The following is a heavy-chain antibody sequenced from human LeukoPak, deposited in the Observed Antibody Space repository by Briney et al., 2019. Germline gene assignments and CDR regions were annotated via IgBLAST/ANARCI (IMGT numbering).Heavy chain of an antibody. CDR2: IKQDGSEK. D-gene: IGHD6-6*01. CDR1: GFTFSSYW. V-gene: IGHV3-7*01. J-gene: IGHJ4*02. Sequence: PGGSLRLSCAASGFTFSSYWMSWVRQAPGKGLEWVANIKQDGSEKYYVDSVKGRFTISRDNAKNSLYLQMNSLRAEDTAVYYCARGGEYSSSWVIYWGQGTLVTVSS. CDR3: ARGGEYSSSWVIY.